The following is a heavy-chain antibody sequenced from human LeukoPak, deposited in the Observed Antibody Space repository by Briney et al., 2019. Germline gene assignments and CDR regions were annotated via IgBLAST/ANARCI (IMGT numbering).Heavy chain of an antibody. CDR3: ASVRRGGY. CDR2: ISGSGGST. D-gene: IGHD3-10*01. Sequence: SLRLSCAASGFXFSXXAMSXVXQAPGKGLEWVSAISGSGGSTYYADSVKGRFTISRDNSKNTLYLQMNSLRAEDTAVYYCASVRRGGYWGQGTLVTVSS. CDR1: GFXFSXXA. J-gene: IGHJ4*02. V-gene: IGHV3-23*01.